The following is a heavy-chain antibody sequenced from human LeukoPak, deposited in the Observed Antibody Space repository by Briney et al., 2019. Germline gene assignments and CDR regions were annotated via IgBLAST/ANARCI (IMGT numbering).Heavy chain of an antibody. CDR2: ISTGGNT. D-gene: IGHD3-16*02. J-gene: IGHJ4*02. V-gene: IGHV3-66*04. CDR1: GFTVSSNY. Sequence: PGGSLRLSCAASGFTVSSNYMSWVRQAPGKGLEWVSVISTGGNTHYADSVKGRFIISRDNSKNTLYLQMNSLRAEDTAVYYCARRDYVWGSYRHFDYWGQGTLVTVSS. CDR3: ARRDYVWGSYRHFDY.